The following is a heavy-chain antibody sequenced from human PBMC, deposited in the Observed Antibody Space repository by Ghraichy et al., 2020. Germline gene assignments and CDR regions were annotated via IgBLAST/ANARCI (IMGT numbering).Heavy chain of an antibody. D-gene: IGHD6-13*01. J-gene: IGHJ6*02. CDR2: IYYSGST. V-gene: IGHV4-61*01. CDR3: ARVSSSSWLYYYYGMDV. Sequence: SETLSLTCTVSGGSVSSGSYYWSWIRQPPGKGLEWIGYIYYSGSTNYNPSLKSRVTISVDTSKNQFSLKLSSVTAADTAVYYCARVSSSSWLYYYYGMDVWGQGTTVTVSS. CDR1: GGSVSSGSYY.